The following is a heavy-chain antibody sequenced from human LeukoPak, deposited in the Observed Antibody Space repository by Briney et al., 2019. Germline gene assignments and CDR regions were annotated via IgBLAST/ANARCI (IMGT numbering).Heavy chain of an antibody. D-gene: IGHD3-10*01. Sequence: SVKVSCKASGGTLSNYAISWVRQAPGQGLEWMGRIIPILGVADYAQKFQGRVTITADESTSTASMEVSSLRSEDTAVYYCARDGMVRGVIDHYGMDVWGQGTTVTVSS. CDR3: ARDGMVRGVIDHYGMDV. CDR1: GGTLSNYA. J-gene: IGHJ6*02. CDR2: IIPILGVA. V-gene: IGHV1-69*04.